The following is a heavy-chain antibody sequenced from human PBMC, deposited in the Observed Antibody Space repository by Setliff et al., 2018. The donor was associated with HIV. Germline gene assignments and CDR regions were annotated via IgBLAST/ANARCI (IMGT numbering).Heavy chain of an antibody. D-gene: IGHD3-3*01. CDR1: GGSFTGYH. Sequence: PSETLSLTCAVYGGSFTGYHWSWIRQPPGKGLEWIGEIDHSGSTNYNPSLKSRVTISLDTSKNQFSLKLSSVTAADTAVYYCAREGARITIFGVVTALWYFDLWGRGTLVTSPQ. CDR3: AREGARITIFGVVTALWYFDL. J-gene: IGHJ2*01. V-gene: IGHV4-34*01. CDR2: IDHSGST.